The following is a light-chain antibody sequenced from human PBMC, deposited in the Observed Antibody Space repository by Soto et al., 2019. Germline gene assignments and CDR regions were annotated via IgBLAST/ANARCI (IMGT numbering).Light chain of an antibody. CDR2: GTS. V-gene: IGKV3-20*01. Sequence: IVLTQSTATQALFPGETATLSCRASQNVSSRFLAWYQQKPGQAPRLLMYGTSTRAPGFPERFRGSGSGTDFTLTINSLGPEDFAVYYCQQYGTSSFTFGGGTKVEIK. CDR3: QQYGTSSFT. CDR1: QNVSSRF. J-gene: IGKJ4*01.